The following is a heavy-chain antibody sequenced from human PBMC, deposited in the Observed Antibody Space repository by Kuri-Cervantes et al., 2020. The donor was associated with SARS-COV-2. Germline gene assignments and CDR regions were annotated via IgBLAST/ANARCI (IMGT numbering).Heavy chain of an antibody. V-gene: IGHV4-59*01. CDR3: ARALTIFSPGYFDY. CDR2: ISNSGST. CDR1: GGSIRSFY. J-gene: IGHJ4*02. D-gene: IGHD3-3*01. Sequence: SETLSLTCTVSGGSIRSFYWNWIRQAPGKGLEYIGYISNSGSTNYNPSLKSRVTISIDTSKNQFSLKVTSVTAADTAVYYCARALTIFSPGYFDYWGQGTLVTVSS.